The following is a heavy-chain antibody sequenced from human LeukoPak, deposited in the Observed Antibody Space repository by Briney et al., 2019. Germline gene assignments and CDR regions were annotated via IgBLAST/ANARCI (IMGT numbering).Heavy chain of an antibody. V-gene: IGHV1-24*01. J-gene: IGHJ4*02. CDR3: ARARGIVVVPAAIREILDY. CDR1: GYTLTELS. Sequence: ASVKVSCKVSGYTLTELSMHWVRQAPGKGLEWMGGFDPEDGETIYAQKFQGRVTMTEDTPTDTAYMELRSLRSDDTAVYYCARARGIVVVPAAIREILDYWGQGTLVTVSS. D-gene: IGHD2-2*02. CDR2: FDPEDGET.